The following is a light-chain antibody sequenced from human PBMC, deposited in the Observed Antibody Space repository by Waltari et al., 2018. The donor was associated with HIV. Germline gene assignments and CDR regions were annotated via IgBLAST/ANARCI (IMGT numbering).Light chain of an antibody. CDR3: SSYGDSLRVL. CDR2: EVT. V-gene: IGLV2-8*01. J-gene: IGLJ3*02. CDR1: SSAIGVSEP. Sequence: QSALPQPPSASGSLGPSVTISCTGSSSAIGVSEPVSWFQQHPLSAPKLLLYEVTRRPSTVSDRFSGSRSGSTAFLTVAGLQPDDEATYFCSSYGDSLRVLFGGGTNVTVL.